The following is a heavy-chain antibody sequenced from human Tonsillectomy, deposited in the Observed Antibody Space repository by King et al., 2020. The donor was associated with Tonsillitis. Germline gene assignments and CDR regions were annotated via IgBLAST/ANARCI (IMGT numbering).Heavy chain of an antibody. CDR3: AKLQGGGYYSYYYYGVDV. CDR2: ISGSGGST. CDR1: GFTFSSYA. D-gene: IGHD3-3*01. V-gene: IGHV3-23*04. Sequence: VQLVESGGGLVQPGGSLRLSCAASGFTFSSYAMSWVRQAPGKGLEWVSSISGSGGSTFYADSVKGRFIISRDNSKNTLYLQMNSLRAGDTAVYYCAKLQGGGYYSYYYYGVDVWGQGTTVTVSS. J-gene: IGHJ6*02.